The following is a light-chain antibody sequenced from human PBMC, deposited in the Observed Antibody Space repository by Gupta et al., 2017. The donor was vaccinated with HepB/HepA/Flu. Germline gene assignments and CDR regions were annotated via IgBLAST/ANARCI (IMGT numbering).Light chain of an antibody. J-gene: IGLJ2*01. CDR1: NIGSKR. CDR2: DDS. Sequence: SYVLTQPPSVSVAPGKTARITCGGNNIGSKRVHWYQQKPGQAPVLVVYDDSDRPSGIPARFSGSNSGNTATLTISRVEAGDEADYYCQVLDSSIDLVVFGGGTKLTVL. CDR3: QVLDSSIDLVV. V-gene: IGLV3-21*03.